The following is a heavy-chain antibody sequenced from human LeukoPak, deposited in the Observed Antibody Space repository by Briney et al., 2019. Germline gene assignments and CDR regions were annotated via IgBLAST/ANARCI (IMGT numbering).Heavy chain of an antibody. J-gene: IGHJ4*02. D-gene: IGHD1-26*01. CDR1: GGSISSYY. CDR2: IYYSGST. CDR3: AARKEMSGSYCESI. V-gene: IGHV4-59*01. Sequence: SETLSLTCTVSGGSISSYYWSWIRQPPGKGLEWIGYIYYSGSTNYNPSLKSRVTISVDTSKDQFSLKLSSVTAADTAVYYCAARKEMSGSYCESIWGQGTLVTVSS.